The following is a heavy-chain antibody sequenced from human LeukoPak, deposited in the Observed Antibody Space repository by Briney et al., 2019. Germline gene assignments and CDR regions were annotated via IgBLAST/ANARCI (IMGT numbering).Heavy chain of an antibody. CDR1: GFTFSSYA. D-gene: IGHD1-7*01. CDR2: ISSSSSTI. CDR3: AKDLNWNYDY. V-gene: IGHV3-23*01. Sequence: GGSLRLSCAASGFTFSSYAMSWVRQAPGKGLEWVSYISSSSSTIYYADSVKGRFTISRDNSKNTLYLQMNSLRAEDTAVYYCAKDLNWNYDYWGQGTLVTVSS. J-gene: IGHJ4*02.